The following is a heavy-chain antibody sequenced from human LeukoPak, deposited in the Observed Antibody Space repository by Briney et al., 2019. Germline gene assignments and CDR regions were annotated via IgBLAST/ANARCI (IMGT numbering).Heavy chain of an antibody. CDR3: ARERPPPVAGTKDVSAFDI. CDR1: GGSISSYY. D-gene: IGHD6-19*01. CDR2: IYYSGST. Sequence: PSETLSLTCTVSGGSISSYYWSWIRQPPGKGLEWIGYIYYSGSTNYNPSLKNRVTISVDTSKNQFSLKLSSVTAADTAVYYCARERPPPVAGTKDVSAFDIWGQGTMVTVSS. V-gene: IGHV4-59*01. J-gene: IGHJ3*02.